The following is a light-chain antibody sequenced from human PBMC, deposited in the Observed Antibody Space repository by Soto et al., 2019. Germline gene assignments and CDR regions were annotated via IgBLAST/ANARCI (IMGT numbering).Light chain of an antibody. Sequence: QSALTQPPSVSGSPGQSVAISCTGTSSDVGSNNRVSWYQQPPGSAPKLIIYDVSNRPSGIPDRFSGSKSANTASLTISGLQTEDDADYYCSSYTTSNPYVCGTGTKLTVL. V-gene: IGLV2-18*02. CDR1: SSDVGSNNR. J-gene: IGLJ1*01. CDR3: SSYTTSNPYV. CDR2: DVS.